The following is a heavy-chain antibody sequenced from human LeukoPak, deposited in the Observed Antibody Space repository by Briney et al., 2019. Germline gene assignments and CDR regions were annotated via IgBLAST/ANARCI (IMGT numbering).Heavy chain of an antibody. J-gene: IGHJ6*03. D-gene: IGHD3-22*01. CDR2: ISTYNGNT. V-gene: IGHV1-18*01. CDR3: ARRGYYDSSGYPYCYYYYYMDV. CDR1: GYTFTSYG. Sequence: ASLKLSCKASGYTFTSYGISWVRQAPGQGLEWMGSISTYNGNTNYAQKLQGRVTMTTDTSTSTAYMDLRSLRSDDTAVYYCARRGYYDSSGYPYCYYYYYMDVWGKGTTVTVSS.